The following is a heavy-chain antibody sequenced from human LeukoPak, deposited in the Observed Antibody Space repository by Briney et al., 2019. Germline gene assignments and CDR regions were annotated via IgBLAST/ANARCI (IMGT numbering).Heavy chain of an antibody. J-gene: IGHJ4*02. CDR1: GFPFSTYS. Sequence: PGGSLRLSCAASGFPFSTYSMKWAPQAPGKGLGWVSCISSSSSYIYYADSMKGRFTISRDNAKSSLSLQMNSLRAEHTAVYYCARDPGDSSGYSRDFVYWGQGTLVTVSP. V-gene: IGHV3-21*01. D-gene: IGHD3-22*01. CDR2: ISSSSSYI. CDR3: ARDPGDSSGYSRDFVY.